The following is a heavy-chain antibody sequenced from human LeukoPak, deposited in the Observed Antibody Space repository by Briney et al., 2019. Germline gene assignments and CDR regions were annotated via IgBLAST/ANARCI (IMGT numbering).Heavy chain of an antibody. CDR1: GFTVSSNY. Sequence: GGSLRLSCAASGFTVSSNYMTWVRQAPGKGLEWVSVLCSGGATYYADSVKGRFTISRDNSKNTLYLQMNSLRAEDSAVYYCAKYSSSWFFSGMDVWGQGTTVTVSS. CDR2: LCSGGAT. J-gene: IGHJ6*02. D-gene: IGHD6-13*01. CDR3: AKYSSSWFFSGMDV. V-gene: IGHV3-53*01.